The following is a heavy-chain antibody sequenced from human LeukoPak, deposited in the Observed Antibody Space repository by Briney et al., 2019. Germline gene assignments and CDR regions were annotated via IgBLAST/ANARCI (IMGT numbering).Heavy chain of an antibody. D-gene: IGHD3-3*01. V-gene: IGHV3-7*01. J-gene: IGHJ4*02. CDR2: IKQDGSEK. CDR1: GFTFSSYW. CDR3: ARSASTIFGVVGY. Sequence: GGSLRRSCAASGFTFSSYWMSWVRQAPGKGLEWVANIKQDGSEKYYVDSVKGRFTISRDNAKNSLYLQMNSLRAEDTAVYYCARSASTIFGVVGYWGQGTLVTVSS.